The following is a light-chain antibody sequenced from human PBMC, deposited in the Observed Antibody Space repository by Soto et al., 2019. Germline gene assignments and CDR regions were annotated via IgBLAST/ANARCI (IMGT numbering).Light chain of an antibody. CDR1: SSNIGSNY. CDR3: GTWDNSLSAV. Sequence: QSVLTQPPSVSAAPGQKVTISCSGSSSNIGSNYVSWYQQLPGTAPKLLIYDNGKRPSGIPDRFSGSQSGTSATLGITGLQTGAEADYYCGTWDNSLSAVFGGGTKLTVL. J-gene: IGLJ2*01. V-gene: IGLV1-51*01. CDR2: DNG.